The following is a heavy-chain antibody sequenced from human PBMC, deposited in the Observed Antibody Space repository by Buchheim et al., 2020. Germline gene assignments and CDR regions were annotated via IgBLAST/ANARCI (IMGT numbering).Heavy chain of an antibody. CDR1: GFTFSSYG. CDR3: AKSWAGMATIFDY. CDR2: ISYDGSNK. D-gene: IGHD5-24*01. Sequence: QVQLVESGGGVVQPGRSLRLSCAASGFTFSSYGMHWVRQAPGKGLEWVAVISYDGSNKYYADSVKGRFTISRDNSKNTLYLQMNSLRAEDTAVYYCAKSWAGMATIFDYWGQGTL. J-gene: IGHJ4*02. V-gene: IGHV3-30*18.